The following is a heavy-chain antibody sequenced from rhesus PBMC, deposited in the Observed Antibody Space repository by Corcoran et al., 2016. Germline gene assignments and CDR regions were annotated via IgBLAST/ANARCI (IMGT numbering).Heavy chain of an antibody. V-gene: IGHV4-165*01. CDR3: ACMTTVLPYFDY. CDR1: GGSFSGSY. CDR2: RRGSSGSH. Sequence: QVQLQESGPGLVKPSETLSLPCAVSGGSFSGSYWGLIRQPPGQGLEWIGYRRGSSGSHDTNPPLTIRVTISTDRSKNQFPLKLSSGTAADPAVYYCACMTTVLPYFDYWGQGVLVTVSS. J-gene: IGHJ4*01. D-gene: IGHD4-29*01.